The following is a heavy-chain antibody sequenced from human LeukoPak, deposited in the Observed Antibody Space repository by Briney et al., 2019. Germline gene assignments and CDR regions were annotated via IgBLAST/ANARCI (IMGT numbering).Heavy chain of an antibody. J-gene: IGHJ4*02. CDR3: GRNNPRGEAAVHYFDY. Sequence: SETLSLTCTVSGGSISSSSYYWGWIRQPPGKGLEWIGSIYYSGSTYYNPSLKSRVTISVDTSKNQFSLKLSSVTAADTAVYYGGRNNPRGEAAVHYFDYWGQEPLFTV. CDR1: GGSISSSSYY. V-gene: IGHV4-39*07. CDR2: IYYSGST. D-gene: IGHD6-13*01.